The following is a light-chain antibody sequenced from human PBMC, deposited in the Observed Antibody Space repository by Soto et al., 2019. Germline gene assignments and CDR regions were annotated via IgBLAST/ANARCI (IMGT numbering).Light chain of an antibody. CDR2: RAS. CDR3: QHYNNWPPWT. J-gene: IGKJ1*01. Sequence: DIVMTQSPATLSVSPGERATLSCRASQSISSNLAWYQQKPGQAPRLLIYRASTRATGIPARFSGSGSGTDFTLTISSLQCEDFAIYYCQHYNNWPPWTFGQGTKVEIK. CDR1: QSISSN. V-gene: IGKV3-15*01.